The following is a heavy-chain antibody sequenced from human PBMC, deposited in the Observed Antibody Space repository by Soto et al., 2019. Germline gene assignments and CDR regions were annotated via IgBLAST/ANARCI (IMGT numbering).Heavy chain of an antibody. CDR3: ASGRDIVVVPAALEYYFDY. J-gene: IGHJ4*02. V-gene: IGHV4-4*02. CDR1: GGSISSSNW. D-gene: IGHD2-2*01. CDR2: IYHSGST. Sequence: PSETLSLTCAVSGGSISSSNWWSWVRQPPGKGLEWIGEIYHSGSTNYNPSLKSRVTISVDKSKNQFSLKLSSVTAADTAVYYCASGRDIVVVPAALEYYFDYWGPGTMLTVYS.